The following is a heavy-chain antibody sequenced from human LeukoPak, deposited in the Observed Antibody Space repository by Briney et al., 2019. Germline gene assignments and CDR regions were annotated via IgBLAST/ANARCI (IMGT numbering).Heavy chain of an antibody. CDR2: INSDGTYI. V-gene: IGHV3-74*03. CDR1: GFTFSNYW. J-gene: IGHJ4*02. CDR3: AKDGGYDSYFDY. Sequence: PGGSLRLSCAASGFTFSNYWMHWVRQVPGKGLVWVSRINSDGTYITYADSVKGRFTISRDNSKNTLYLQMNSLRAEDTAVYYCAKDGGYDSYFDYWGQGTLVTVSS. D-gene: IGHD5-12*01.